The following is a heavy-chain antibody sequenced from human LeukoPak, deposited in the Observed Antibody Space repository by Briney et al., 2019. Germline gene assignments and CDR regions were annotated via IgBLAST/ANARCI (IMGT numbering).Heavy chain of an antibody. V-gene: IGHV3-74*01. J-gene: IGHJ5*01. Sequence: GGSLRLSCAASGFTFSSYWMHWVRQAPGKGLVWVSRINGDGSDTSYADSVRGRFTISRDNAKNTLYLQVNSLRAEDTAVYYCATSPFRPHDWLRADWFESWGQGTLVADSS. D-gene: IGHD3-9*01. CDR1: GFTFSSYW. CDR2: INGDGSDT. CDR3: ATSPFRPHDWLRADWFES.